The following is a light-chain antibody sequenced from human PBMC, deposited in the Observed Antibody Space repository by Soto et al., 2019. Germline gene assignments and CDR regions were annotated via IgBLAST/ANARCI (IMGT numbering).Light chain of an antibody. Sequence: QSVLTQPPSASGTPGQRVTISCSGSNSNIGTNAVYWFQHLPGLAPKVLIYRDDQRPSGVSDRFSGSKSGTSCSLAISGLRSEDEADYSCASWYGTLNAVVFGGGTKLTVL. CDR2: RDD. J-gene: IGLJ3*02. CDR3: ASWYGTLNAVV. V-gene: IGLV1-47*01. CDR1: NSNIGTNA.